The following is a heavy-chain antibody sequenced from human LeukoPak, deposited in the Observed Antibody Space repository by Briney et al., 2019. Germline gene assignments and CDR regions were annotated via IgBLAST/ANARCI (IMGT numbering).Heavy chain of an antibody. V-gene: IGHV4-34*01. J-gene: IGHJ3*02. Sequence: SETLSLTCAVYGGSFSGYYWSWLRQPPGKGLEWIGEINHSGSTNYNPSLKSRVTISVDTSKNQFSLKLSSVTAADTAVYYCARTYSGSYARIGAFDIWGQGTMVTVSS. CDR1: GGSFSGYY. CDR2: INHSGST. CDR3: ARTYSGSYARIGAFDI. D-gene: IGHD1-26*01.